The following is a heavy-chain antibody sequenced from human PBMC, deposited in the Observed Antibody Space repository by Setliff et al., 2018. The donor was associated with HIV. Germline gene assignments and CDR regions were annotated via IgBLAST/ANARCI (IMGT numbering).Heavy chain of an antibody. J-gene: IGHJ6*03. Sequence: PGGSLRLSCAASGFTFSNAWMNWVRQAPGKGLEWVARTKSKTDGGTTDYAAPVKGRFTISRDDSKDRLYLQMNSLKTEDTAVYYCTTDPLTKFYYYYYKDVWGKGTTVTVSS. CDR3: TTDPLTKFYYYYYKDV. V-gene: IGHV3-15*01. CDR1: GFTFSNAW. CDR2: TKSKTDGGTT.